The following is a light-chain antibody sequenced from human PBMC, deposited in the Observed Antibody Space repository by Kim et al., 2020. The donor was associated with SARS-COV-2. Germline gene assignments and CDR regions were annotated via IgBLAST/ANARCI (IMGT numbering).Light chain of an antibody. CDR3: QQYDGFPWT. CDR2: GAS. J-gene: IGKJ1*01. CDR1: QSVSSSF. Sequence: LSPGERATRACRASQSVSSSFLAWYQQKPGQAPRLLIYGASSRATGIPDRFSGSGSGTDFTLTISRLEPEDFAVYFCQQYDGFPWTFGQGTKLEI. V-gene: IGKV3-20*01.